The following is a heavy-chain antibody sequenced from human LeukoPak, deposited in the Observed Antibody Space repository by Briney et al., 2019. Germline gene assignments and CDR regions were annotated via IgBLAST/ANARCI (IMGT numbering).Heavy chain of an antibody. D-gene: IGHD1-26*01. V-gene: IGHV3-23*01. CDR1: GFTFSSYA. CDR3: AKPLGVGEFDP. J-gene: IGHJ5*02. Sequence: GGSLRLSCATSGFTFSSYAMSWVRQAPGKGLEWVSAISGSGGSTYYTAPVTGRFTISRDNSKNTLSLQMTTLTAEDTAVSYCAKPLGVGEFDPWGQGTLVTVSS. CDR2: ISGSGGST.